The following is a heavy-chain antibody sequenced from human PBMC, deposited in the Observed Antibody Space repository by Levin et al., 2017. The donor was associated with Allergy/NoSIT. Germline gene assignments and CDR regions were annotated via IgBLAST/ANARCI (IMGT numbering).Heavy chain of an antibody. CDR3: ARDRGNYGLGTSYFDL. V-gene: IGHV3-33*07. J-gene: IGHJ5*01. D-gene: IGHD3-10*01. CDR2: IWFDGSKK. Sequence: GGSLRLSCSASGFHFSSYGFYWVRQAPGKGLEWVSLIWFDGSKKHYADSVKGRFTISRDDSRNTLYLQMNSLRDEDTAVYYCARDRGNYGLGTSYFDLWGQGTQVIVSS. CDR1: GFHFSSYG.